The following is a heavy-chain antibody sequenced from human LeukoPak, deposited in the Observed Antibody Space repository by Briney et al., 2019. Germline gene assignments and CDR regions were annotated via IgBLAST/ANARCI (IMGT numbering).Heavy chain of an antibody. CDR1: GFNFSSYP. Sequence: GGSLRLSCAASGFNFSSYPMHWVRQAPGKGLEWVALISNDGSYKHYAESVKGRFTISRDNSKNTLYLQMNSLRAEDTAVYYCARGTHDSSGWYYFNYWGQGTLVTVSS. D-gene: IGHD6-19*01. V-gene: IGHV3-30-3*01. CDR3: ARGTHDSSGWYYFNY. J-gene: IGHJ4*02. CDR2: ISNDGSYK.